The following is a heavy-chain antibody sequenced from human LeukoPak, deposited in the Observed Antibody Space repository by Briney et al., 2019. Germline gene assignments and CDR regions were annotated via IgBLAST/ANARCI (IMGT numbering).Heavy chain of an antibody. CDR1: GYTFTSYD. V-gene: IGHV1-8*01. D-gene: IGHD2-15*01. CDR2: MNPNSGNT. CDR3: ARGAPGSYCSGCSCPYFDY. J-gene: IGHJ4*02. Sequence: EASVKVSCKASGYTFTSYDINWVGQATGQGLEWMGWMNPNSGNTGYAQKFQGRVTMTRNTSISTAYMQLSSLGSEDTAVYYCARGAPGSYCSGCSCPYFDYWGQGTLVAVSS.